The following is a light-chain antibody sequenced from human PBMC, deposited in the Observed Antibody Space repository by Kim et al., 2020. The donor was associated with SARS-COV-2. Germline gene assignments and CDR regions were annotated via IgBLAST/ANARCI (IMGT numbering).Light chain of an antibody. CDR3: TSYADRGTWE. J-gene: IGLJ3*02. V-gene: IGLV2-14*03. Sequence: QSALTQPASVSGSPGQSVTISCTGTISDIGAYNYVSWFQQHPGKVPNVVISDVSERPSGLSNRFSGSKSANTASLTISGLQPEDEADYYCTSYADRGTWEFGGGTQLTVL. CDR1: ISDIGAYNY. CDR2: DVS.